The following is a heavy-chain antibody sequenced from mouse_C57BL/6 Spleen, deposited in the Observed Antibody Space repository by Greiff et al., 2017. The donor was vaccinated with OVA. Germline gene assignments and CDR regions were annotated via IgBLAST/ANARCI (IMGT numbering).Heavy chain of an antibody. CDR3: ASSYYGSFLWYFDV. Sequence: VQLQQSGPELVKPGASVKISCKASGYSFTGYYMNWVKQSPEKSLEWIGEINPSTGGTTYNQKFKAKATLTVDKSSSTAYMQLKSLTSEDSEVYYCASSYYGSFLWYFDVWGTGTTVTVSS. V-gene: IGHV1-42*01. J-gene: IGHJ1*03. CDR1: GYSFTGYY. CDR2: INPSTGGT. D-gene: IGHD1-1*01.